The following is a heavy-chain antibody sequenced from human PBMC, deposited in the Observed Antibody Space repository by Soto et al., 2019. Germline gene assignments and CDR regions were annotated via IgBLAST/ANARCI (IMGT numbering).Heavy chain of an antibody. D-gene: IGHD6-25*01. CDR3: ARVVVPTTATASKWFER. J-gene: IGHJ5*02. CDR2: INPSGGRT. V-gene: IGHV1-46*01. Sequence: ASVKVSCKASGYTFTTYYLHGVRQAPGQGLEWMGIINPSGGRTNYAQRFQGRVTMTSDTSTSTVYMEPSSLRADDTAVYYCARVVVPTTATASKWFERWCQGTRITVAS. CDR1: GYTFTTYY.